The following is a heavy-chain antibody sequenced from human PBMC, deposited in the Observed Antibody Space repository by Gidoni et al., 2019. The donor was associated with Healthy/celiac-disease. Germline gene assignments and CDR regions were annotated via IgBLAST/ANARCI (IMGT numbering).Heavy chain of an antibody. D-gene: IGHD6-13*01. CDR3: ARGRQQLGYFDY. CDR2: INHSEST. Sequence: QVQLQQWGAGLLKHSETPSPTCAVYGGSFSGYYWSWIRQPPGKGLEWIGEINHSESTNYNPSLKSRFTISVDTSKNQFSLKLSSVTAADTAVYYCARGRQQLGYFDYWGQGTLVTVSS. V-gene: IGHV4-34*01. CDR1: GGSFSGYY. J-gene: IGHJ4*02.